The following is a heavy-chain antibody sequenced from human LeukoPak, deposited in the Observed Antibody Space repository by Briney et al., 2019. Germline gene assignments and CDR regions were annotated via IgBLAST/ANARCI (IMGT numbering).Heavy chain of an antibody. Sequence: ASVKVSCKASGGTFSSYAISWVRQAPGQGLEWMGRIIPIFGTANYAQKFQGRVTITTDESTSTAYMELSSLRSEDTAVYCCAREGEAAAGTESPTINWFDPWGQGTQVTVSS. D-gene: IGHD6-13*01. CDR2: IIPIFGTA. CDR3: AREGEAAAGTESPTINWFDP. CDR1: GGTFSSYA. J-gene: IGHJ5*02. V-gene: IGHV1-69*05.